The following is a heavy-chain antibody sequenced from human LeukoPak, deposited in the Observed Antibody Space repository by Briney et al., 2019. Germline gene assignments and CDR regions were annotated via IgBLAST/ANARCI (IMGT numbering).Heavy chain of an antibody. CDR1: GFTFSSYG. J-gene: IGHJ4*02. Sequence: PGGSLRLSCAASGFTFSSYGMHWVRQAPGKGLEWVAVIPFDGSNKYYADSVKGRFTISRDNSKNTLYLQMNSLRAEDTAVYYCAKDRGYCSGGSCMRIDYWGQGTLVTVSS. CDR3: AKDRGYCSGGSCMRIDY. V-gene: IGHV3-30*18. CDR2: IPFDGSNK. D-gene: IGHD2-15*01.